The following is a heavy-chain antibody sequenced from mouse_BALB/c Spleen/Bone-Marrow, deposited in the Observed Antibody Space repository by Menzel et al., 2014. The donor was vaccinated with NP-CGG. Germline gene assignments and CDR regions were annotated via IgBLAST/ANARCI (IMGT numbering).Heavy chain of an antibody. D-gene: IGHD2-14*01. V-gene: IGHV1-18*01. CDR3: ARSDYRYDYFDY. CDR1: GYSFTGYT. J-gene: IGHJ2*01. CDR2: INPYNGGT. Sequence: EVQLQQSGPELVKPGASMKISCKASGYSFTGYTMNWVKQSHGKSLEWIGLINPYNGGTSYNQKFKGKATLTVDKSSSTAYMELLSLTSEDSAVYYCARSDYRYDYFDYWGQGTTLTVSS.